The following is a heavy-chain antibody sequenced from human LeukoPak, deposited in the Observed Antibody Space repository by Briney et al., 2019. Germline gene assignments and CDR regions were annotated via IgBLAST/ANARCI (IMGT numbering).Heavy chain of an antibody. D-gene: IGHD3-10*01. CDR3: ARDPGGSGSYYSFSYYYYYYMDV. V-gene: IGHV1-18*01. CDR2: ISAYNGNT. CDR1: GYTFTSYG. Sequence: ASVKVSCKASGYTFTSYGISWVRQAPGQGLEWMGWISAYNGNTNYAQKLQGRVTMTTDTSTSTAYMELRSLRSDDTAVYYCARDPGGSGSYYSFSYYYYYYMDVWGKGTAVTISS. J-gene: IGHJ6*03.